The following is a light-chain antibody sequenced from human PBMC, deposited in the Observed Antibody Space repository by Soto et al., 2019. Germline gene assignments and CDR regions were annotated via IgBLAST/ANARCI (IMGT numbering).Light chain of an antibody. J-gene: IGKJ5*01. CDR1: QSLLHSNGYNY. CDR2: LGS. Sequence: DIVMTHSPLSLPVTPGEPASISCSSSQSLLHSNGYNYLDWYLQKPGQSPQLLIYLGSNRASGVPDRFSGSGSGTDFTLKISRVEAEDVGVYYCMQALQTSITFGQGTRLEI. V-gene: IGKV2-28*01. CDR3: MQALQTSIT.